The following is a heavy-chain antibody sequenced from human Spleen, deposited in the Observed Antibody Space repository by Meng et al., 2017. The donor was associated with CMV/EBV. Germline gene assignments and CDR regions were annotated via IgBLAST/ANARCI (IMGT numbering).Heavy chain of an antibody. V-gene: IGHV1-69*10. Sequence: GTFSSYAISWVRQAPGQGLEWMGGIIPILGIANYAQKFQGRVTITADKSTSTAYMELSSLRSEDTAVYYCASAYDFWSGYYCAFDIWGQGTTVTVSS. D-gene: IGHD3-3*01. CDR2: IIPILGIA. CDR1: GTFSSYA. CDR3: ASAYDFWSGYYCAFDI. J-gene: IGHJ3*02.